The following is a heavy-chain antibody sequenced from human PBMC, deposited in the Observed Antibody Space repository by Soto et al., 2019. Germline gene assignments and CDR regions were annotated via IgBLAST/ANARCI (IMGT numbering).Heavy chain of an antibody. J-gene: IGHJ4*02. V-gene: IGHV3-23*01. CDR1: GFPFSTFD. CDR2: LLRSDSNT. Sequence: EVQLLESGGGSVQPGGSLRLSCAASGFPFSTFDMSWVRQAPGKGLEWVSVLLRSDSNTYYADSVKGRFTISRDNSRNTLYLEMGSLRADDTAVYYCVKGAWLDDWGQGILVTVSS. CDR3: VKGAWLDD.